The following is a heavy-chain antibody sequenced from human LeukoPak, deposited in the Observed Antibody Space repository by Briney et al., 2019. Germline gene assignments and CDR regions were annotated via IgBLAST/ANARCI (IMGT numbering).Heavy chain of an antibody. CDR2: IYCSGST. V-gene: IGHV4-59*08. Sequence: SETLSLTCTVSGGSISSYYWSWIRQPPGKGLEWIGYIYCSGSTNYNPSLKSRVTISVDTSKNQFSLKLSSVTAADTAVYYCARTPEEGYLFDYWGQGTLVTVSS. J-gene: IGHJ4*02. D-gene: IGHD1-1*01. CDR1: GGSISSYY. CDR3: ARTPEEGYLFDY.